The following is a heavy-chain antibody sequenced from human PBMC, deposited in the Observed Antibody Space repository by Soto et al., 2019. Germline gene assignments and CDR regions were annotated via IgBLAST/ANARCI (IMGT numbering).Heavy chain of an antibody. D-gene: IGHD6-13*01. CDR2: TYYSGST. CDR3: GRSPRNAGKKYFDY. Sequence: SETLSLTCTVSGGSMIAYYWNWMRQPPGKGLQWIGYTYYSGSTTYNPSLKSRVTISVDSSKNQFSLKLDSVTPADTAVYYCGRSPRNAGKKYFDYRGPGTLVTVPS. J-gene: IGHJ4*02. CDR1: GGSMIAYY. V-gene: IGHV4-59*01.